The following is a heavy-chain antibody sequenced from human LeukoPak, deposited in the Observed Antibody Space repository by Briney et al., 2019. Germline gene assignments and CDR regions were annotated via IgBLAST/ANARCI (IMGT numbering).Heavy chain of an antibody. CDR3: ARGARSVDVVPAPHNFDY. CDR2: IGTAGDT. D-gene: IGHD3-10*01. CDR1: GFTFSSYD. Sequence: GGSLRLSCAASGFTFSSYDMHWVRQATGKGLEWVSAIGTAGDTYYPGSVKGRFTISRENAKNSSYLQMNSLRAGDTAVYYCARGARSVDVVPAPHNFDYWGQGTLVTVSS. J-gene: IGHJ4*02. V-gene: IGHV3-13*04.